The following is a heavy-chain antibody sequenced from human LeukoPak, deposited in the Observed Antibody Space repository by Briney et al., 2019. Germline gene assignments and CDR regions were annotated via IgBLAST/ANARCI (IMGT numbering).Heavy chain of an antibody. CDR1: GYTLTELS. V-gene: IGHV1-8*01. CDR2: MNPNSGDT. J-gene: IGHJ4*02. CDR3: ARGPGGTGSLVDY. Sequence: GASVKVSCKVSGYTLTELSMHWVRQATGQGLEWMGWMNPNSGDTGYVQKFQGRVTMTRSTSISTAYMELSSLRSEDTAVYYCARGPGGTGSLVDYWGQGTPVTVSS. D-gene: IGHD7-27*01.